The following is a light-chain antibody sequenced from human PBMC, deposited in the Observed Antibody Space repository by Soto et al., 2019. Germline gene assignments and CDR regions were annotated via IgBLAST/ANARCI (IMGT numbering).Light chain of an antibody. Sequence: DIQMTQSPSSLSASVGDRVTITCRASQSISNYLNWYQQKPGKAPKLLIYAASTLQSGVPSRFSGSGSGTEFTLTISSLQPEDFATYYCQQSYSTSTWTFGQGTKLEIK. CDR2: AAS. CDR3: QQSYSTSTWT. V-gene: IGKV1-39*01. CDR1: QSISNY. J-gene: IGKJ1*01.